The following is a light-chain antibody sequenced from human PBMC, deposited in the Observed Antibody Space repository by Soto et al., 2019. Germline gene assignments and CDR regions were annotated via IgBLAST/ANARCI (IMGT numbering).Light chain of an antibody. CDR2: AAS. CDR3: QRFNAFPHT. J-gene: IGKJ3*01. CDR1: QGIGIH. Sequence: IQLTQSPSSLSASVGDRVTITCRASQGIGIHLVWYQQKPGKAPKLLIHAASTLQGGVPSRFSGSGSGTDFTLTISSLQPEDSATYYCQRFNAFPHTFGPGTKVDVK. V-gene: IGKV1-9*01.